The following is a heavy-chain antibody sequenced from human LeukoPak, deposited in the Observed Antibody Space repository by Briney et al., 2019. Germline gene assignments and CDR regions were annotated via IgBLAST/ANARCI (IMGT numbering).Heavy chain of an antibody. J-gene: IGHJ4*02. Sequence: ASVKVSCKASGGTFSSYAISWVRQAPGQGLEWMGGIIPIFGTANYAQKFQGRVTITADESTSTAYMELSSLRSEDTAVYYCARDYGRSRYFDYWGQGTLVTVSS. CDR2: IIPIFGTA. CDR1: GGTFSSYA. CDR3: ARDYGRSRYFDY. D-gene: IGHD4-17*01. V-gene: IGHV1-69*13.